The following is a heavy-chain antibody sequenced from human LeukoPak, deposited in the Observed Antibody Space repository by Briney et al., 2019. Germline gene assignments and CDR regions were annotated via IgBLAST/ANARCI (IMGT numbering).Heavy chain of an antibody. D-gene: IGHD1-26*01. CDR2: ISGYDGNT. Sequence: ASVKVSCKTSGYTFTAYGVSWVRQAPGQGLEWMGWISGYDGNTHFAQRFHGRVTLTTDTSTSTAYMELRSLTADDTAVYYCARDWDHKIDSFEIWGQGTMVTVSS. J-gene: IGHJ3*02. CDR1: GYTFTAYG. V-gene: IGHV1-18*01. CDR3: ARDWDHKIDSFEI.